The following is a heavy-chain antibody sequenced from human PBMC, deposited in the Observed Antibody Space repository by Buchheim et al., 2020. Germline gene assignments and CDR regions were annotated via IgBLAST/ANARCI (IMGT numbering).Heavy chain of an antibody. Sequence: QVQQVQSGAEVKKPGASVKVSCKASGYTFTGYFLHWVRQAPGQGLEWMGIINPSGVGTTYAQKFQGRVTMTRDTSTTTVYMELSGLSSEDTAVYFCARGRYTSGWYDFWGQGTL. CDR3: ARGRYTSGWYDF. CDR1: GYTFTGYF. D-gene: IGHD6-19*01. CDR2: INPSGVGT. J-gene: IGHJ5*01. V-gene: IGHV1-46*01.